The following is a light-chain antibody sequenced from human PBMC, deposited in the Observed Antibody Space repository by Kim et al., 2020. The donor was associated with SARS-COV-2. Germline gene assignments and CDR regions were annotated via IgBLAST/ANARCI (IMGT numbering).Light chain of an antibody. J-gene: IGLJ1*01. CDR1: SNEGGSYNL. CDR2: EVN. V-gene: IGLV2-23*02. CDR3: CSYADYITYV. Sequence: GQSITLYCPETSNEGGSYNLVAWEQQHAGKAPKIRIYEVNKRQPGVSDRFSGSESGNTASLTISGLQAEDEADYYCCSYADYITYVFGTGTKVTVL.